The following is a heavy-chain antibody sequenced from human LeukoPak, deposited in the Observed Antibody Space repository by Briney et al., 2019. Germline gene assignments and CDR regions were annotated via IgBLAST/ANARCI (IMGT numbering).Heavy chain of an antibody. CDR2: IVVGSGNT. CDR3: AAGGAFDI. CDR1: GFTFTSSA. Sequence: SVKVSCKASGFTFTSSAMRLVRQARGQRLEWIGWIVVGSGNTNYAQKFQERVTITRDMSTSTAYMELSSLRSEDTAVYYCAAGGAFDIWGQGTMVTVSS. V-gene: IGHV1-58*02. J-gene: IGHJ3*02.